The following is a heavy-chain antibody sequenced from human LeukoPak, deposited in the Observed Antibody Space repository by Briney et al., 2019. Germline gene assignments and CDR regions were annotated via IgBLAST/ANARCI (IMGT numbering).Heavy chain of an antibody. J-gene: IGHJ1*01. CDR2: IYYRGST. Sequence: PSETLSLTYTISGDSISSSSYYWGWIRQPPGKGLEWIGDIYYRGSTYYNPSLKSRVSISIDTSNNQFSLTLNSVTAADTALYFCARRRYYDSTGYLDWGQGTLVTVSS. CDR3: ARRRYYDSTGYLD. V-gene: IGHV4-39*01. CDR1: GDSISSSSYY. D-gene: IGHD3-22*01.